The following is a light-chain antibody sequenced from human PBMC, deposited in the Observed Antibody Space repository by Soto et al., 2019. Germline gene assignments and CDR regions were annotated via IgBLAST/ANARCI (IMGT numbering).Light chain of an antibody. Sequence: QSVLTQPPSASGTPGQRVTISCSGSSSNIGSNYVYWYQQLPGTAPKLLIYRNKQRPSGVPDRFSGSKSGTSASLAISGLRSEDEADYYCAAWDDSLSGLYVFGTGTK. J-gene: IGLJ1*01. CDR1: SSNIGSNY. CDR2: RNK. V-gene: IGLV1-47*01. CDR3: AAWDDSLSGLYV.